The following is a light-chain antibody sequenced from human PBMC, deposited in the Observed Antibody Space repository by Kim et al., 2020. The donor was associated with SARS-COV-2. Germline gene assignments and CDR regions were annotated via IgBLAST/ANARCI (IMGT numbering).Light chain of an antibody. CDR2: GAS. Sequence: PGERATRSCRASKSVSRNLAWYQQKPGQAPRLLIYGASTRATGIPARFSGSGSGTEFTLTIRSLQSEDFAVYYCQQYNNWPPLFTFGPGTKVDIK. V-gene: IGKV3-15*01. CDR1: KSVSRN. CDR3: QQYNNWPPLFT. J-gene: IGKJ3*01.